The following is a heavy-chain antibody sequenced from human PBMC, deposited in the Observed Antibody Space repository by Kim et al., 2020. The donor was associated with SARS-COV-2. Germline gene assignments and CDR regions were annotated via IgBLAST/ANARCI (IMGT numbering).Heavy chain of an antibody. D-gene: IGHD3-22*01. V-gene: IGHV3-23*01. J-gene: IGHJ4*02. Sequence: GGSLRLSCAASGLTFSDYAMNWVRQAPGKGLEWVATISDSGDTTEYADPVKGRFTISSDNYKNTQYLQLNSLRADDTAVNYCAKDGFVDTSGHPHYFDHWGQRTLVTVSS. CDR1: GLTFSDYA. CDR3: AKDGFVDTSGHPHYFDH. CDR2: ISDSGDTT.